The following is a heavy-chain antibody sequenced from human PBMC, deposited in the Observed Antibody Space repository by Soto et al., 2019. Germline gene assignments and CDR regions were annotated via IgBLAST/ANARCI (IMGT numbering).Heavy chain of an antibody. D-gene: IGHD6-19*01. J-gene: IGHJ4*02. CDR3: ARDSGYSSGWPDFDY. V-gene: IGHV1-18*01. Sequence: ASVKVSCKASGYTFTSYGISWVRQAPGQGLEWMGWISAYNGNTNYAQKLQGRVPMTTDTSTSTAYMELRSLRSDDTAVYYCARDSGYSSGWPDFDYWGQGTLVTVSS. CDR2: ISAYNGNT. CDR1: GYTFTSYG.